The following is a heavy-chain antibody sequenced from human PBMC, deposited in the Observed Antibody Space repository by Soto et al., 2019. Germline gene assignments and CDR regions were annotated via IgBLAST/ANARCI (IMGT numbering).Heavy chain of an antibody. CDR1: GVSISSGGHY. Sequence: QVQLQESGPGLLKPSQTLSLACAVSGVSISSGGHYWSWIRQHSEKGLEWIGYISSSGSTYYNPSLKSLVTISVDPSKSQVSLNLNSVTAADTAVYYCARSSQSWFFDLWGRGTLVTVSS. J-gene: IGHJ2*01. V-gene: IGHV4-31*01. D-gene: IGHD4-4*01. CDR2: ISSSGST. CDR3: ARSSQSWFFDL.